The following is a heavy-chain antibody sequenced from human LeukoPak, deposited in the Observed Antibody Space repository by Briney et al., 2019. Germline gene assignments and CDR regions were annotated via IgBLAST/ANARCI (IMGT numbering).Heavy chain of an antibody. CDR1: GFTFSTYS. D-gene: IGHD2-2*01. J-gene: IGHJ4*02. V-gene: IGHV3-23*01. CDR2: ISGSGGST. CDR3: ARGAYCSSTSCPHFDY. Sequence: GGPLRLSCAASGFTFSTYSMNWVRQAPGKGLEWVSAISGSGGSTYYADSVKGRITISRDNSKSTVYLQMNSLRAEDTAVYYCARGAYCSSTSCPHFDYWGQGTLVTVSS.